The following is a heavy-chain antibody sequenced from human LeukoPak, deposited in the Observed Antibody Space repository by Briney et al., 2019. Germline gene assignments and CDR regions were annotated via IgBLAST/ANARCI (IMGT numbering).Heavy chain of an antibody. CDR3: TRELPREVTLDY. CDR2: INTDGSSA. D-gene: IGHD2-21*02. CDR1: GFEFISYG. J-gene: IGHJ4*01. Sequence: GGSLRLSCAASGFEFISYGMQWVRRAPGKGLVGVSRINTDGSSASYADSVKGRFTVSRDNAKNTLFLQVNSLRVEDTAVYFCTRELPREVTLDYWGQGTPVTVSS. V-gene: IGHV3-74*01.